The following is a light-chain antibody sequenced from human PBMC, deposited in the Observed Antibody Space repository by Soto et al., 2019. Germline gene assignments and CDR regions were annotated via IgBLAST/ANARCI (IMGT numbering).Light chain of an antibody. J-gene: IGKJ1*01. Sequence: EIVMTQSPATLSVSPGERATLSCWASQSISSNLAWYQQKAGQAPRLLIYGVSSRATGIPDRFSGSGSGTDFTLTISRLEPEDFAMYYCLHHGSSLWTFGQGTKVDIK. CDR1: QSISSN. CDR3: LHHGSSLWT. CDR2: GVS. V-gene: IGKV3-20*01.